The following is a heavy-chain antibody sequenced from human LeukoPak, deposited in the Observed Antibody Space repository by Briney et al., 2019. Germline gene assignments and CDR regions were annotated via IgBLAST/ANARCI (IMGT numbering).Heavy chain of an antibody. D-gene: IGHD3-10*01. V-gene: IGHV5-51*01. CDR3: ARQSLSYYYGSGSSRHYYYYMDV. Sequence: GESLQISCKGSGYSFTSYWIGWVRQMPGKGLEWMGIIYPGDSDTRYSPSFQGQVSISADKSISTAYLQWSSLKASDTAMYYCARQSLSYYYGSGSSRHYYYYMDVWGKGTTVTVSS. J-gene: IGHJ6*03. CDR2: IYPGDSDT. CDR1: GYSFTSYW.